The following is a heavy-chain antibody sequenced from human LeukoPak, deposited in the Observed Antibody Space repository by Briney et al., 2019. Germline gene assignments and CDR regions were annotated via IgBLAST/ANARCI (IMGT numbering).Heavy chain of an antibody. V-gene: IGHV3-33*03. CDR3: AKDAQRGFDYSNSLQY. CDR1: GFTFSHFG. J-gene: IGHJ4*02. D-gene: IGHD4-11*01. CDR2: IWSDGTNE. Sequence: GRSLRLSCAAPGFTFSHFGMHWVRQAPGKGLEWVAVIWSDGTNEYYADPVKGRFSISRDNSKKTVSLQMNSLRAEDTAVYFCAKDAQRGFDYSNSLQYWGQGILVTVSS.